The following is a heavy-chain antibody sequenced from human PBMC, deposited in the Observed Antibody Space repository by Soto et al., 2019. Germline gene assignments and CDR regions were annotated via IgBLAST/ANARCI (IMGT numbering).Heavy chain of an antibody. Sequence: PSETLSLTCTVSGGSISGYYWTWIRQPPGKGLEWIGYIYYTGITNYNPSLETRLTISVDTSKNQFSLKVNSVTAADTAVYYCARDLWFGGTHYGMDVWGQGTKVTVSS. CDR1: GGSISGYY. J-gene: IGHJ6*02. CDR3: ARDLWFGGTHYGMDV. V-gene: IGHV4-59*01. CDR2: IYYTGIT. D-gene: IGHD3-10*01.